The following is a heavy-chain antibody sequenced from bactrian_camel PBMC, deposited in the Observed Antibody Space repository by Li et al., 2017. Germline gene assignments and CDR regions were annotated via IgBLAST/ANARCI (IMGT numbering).Heavy chain of an antibody. D-gene: IGHD2*01. CDR3: AAGEHEHSGGYCGILNTRQTY. Sequence: VQLVESGGGSGRIGGSLRLSCAASGYTFTWYSMGWFRQAPGKEREAVAVVHNGGGETYYADSVKGRFTISRDNGKNTLYLHKNALKPDDTAMYYCAAGEHEHSGGYCGILNTRQTYGGQGTQVTVS. CDR1: GYTFTWYS. J-gene: IGHJ4*01. V-gene: IGHV3S31*01. CDR2: VHNGGGET.